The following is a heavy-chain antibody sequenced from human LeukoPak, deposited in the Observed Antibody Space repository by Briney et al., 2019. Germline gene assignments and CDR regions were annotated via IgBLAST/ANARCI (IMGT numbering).Heavy chain of an antibody. V-gene: IGHV3-74*01. CDR3: ARDPGSGYEEHFDY. J-gene: IGHJ4*02. CDR1: GFTFSNYW. CDR2: INSDASVT. D-gene: IGHD5-12*01. Sequence: GGSLRLSCAASGFTFSNYWMHWVRQTPGKGLVWVSRINSDASVTTYADSVKGRFTISRDNAKNTLYLQMNSLRAEDTAVYYCARDPGSGYEEHFDYWGQGTLVTVSS.